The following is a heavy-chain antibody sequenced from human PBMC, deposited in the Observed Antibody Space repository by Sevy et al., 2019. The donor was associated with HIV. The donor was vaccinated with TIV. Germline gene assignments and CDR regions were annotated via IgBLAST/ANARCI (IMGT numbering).Heavy chain of an antibody. CDR2: ISSSGGST. CDR1: GFTFSAYA. CDR3: ATLRGGLYGSGYFQN. J-gene: IGHJ1*01. Sequence: GGSLRLSCAASGFTFSAYAMSWVRQAPGKGLEWVSCISSSGGSTYYADSVKGRFSITRDTSKNRLYRQMNILRADETAVYYCATLRGGLYGSGYFQNWGQGTQVTVSS. D-gene: IGHD3-10*01. V-gene: IGHV3-23*01.